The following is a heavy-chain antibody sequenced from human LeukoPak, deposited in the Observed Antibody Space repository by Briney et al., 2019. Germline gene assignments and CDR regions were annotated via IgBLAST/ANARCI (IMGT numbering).Heavy chain of an antibody. CDR3: ARRRHYYDSTEAFDI. D-gene: IGHD3-22*01. CDR1: GYTFTSYY. J-gene: IGHJ3*02. CDR2: INPSGGST. Sequence: ASVKVSCKASGYTFTSYYMHWVRQAPGQGLEWMGIINPSGGSTSYAQKFQGRVTMTRDTSTSTVYMELSSLRSEDTAVYYCARRRHYYDSTEAFDIWGQGTMVTVSS. V-gene: IGHV1-46*01.